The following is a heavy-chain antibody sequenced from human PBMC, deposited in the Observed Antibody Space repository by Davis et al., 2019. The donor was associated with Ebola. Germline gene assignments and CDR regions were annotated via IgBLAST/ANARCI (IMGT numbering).Heavy chain of an antibody. J-gene: IGHJ4*02. CDR2: ISSNSTNK. D-gene: IGHD3-22*01. CDR1: GFTFSDYY. V-gene: IGHV3-11*06. CDR3: AREAYYYDSTGYYYDIPDLFDY. Sequence: PGGSLRLSCAASGFTFSDYYMSWNRQAPGKGPEWVSYISSNSTNKKYADSVKGRFTISRDDAKNSLYLQMNSLRAEDTAVYYCAREAYYYDSTGYYYDIPDLFDYWGQGTLVTVSS.